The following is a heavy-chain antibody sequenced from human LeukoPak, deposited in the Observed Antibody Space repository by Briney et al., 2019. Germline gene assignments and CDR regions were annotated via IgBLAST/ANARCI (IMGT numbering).Heavy chain of an antibody. V-gene: IGHV3-7*01. CDR2: IKQDGSEK. Sequence: PGGSLRLSRAASGFTFSSYWMTWVRQAPGKGLEWAANIKQDGSEKYYVDSVKGRFTISRDNAKNSLYLQMNSLRAEDTAVYYCAREDIVVVPGYYYYYMDVWGKGTTVTVSS. CDR1: GFTFSSYW. D-gene: IGHD2-2*01. J-gene: IGHJ6*03. CDR3: AREDIVVVPGYYYYYMDV.